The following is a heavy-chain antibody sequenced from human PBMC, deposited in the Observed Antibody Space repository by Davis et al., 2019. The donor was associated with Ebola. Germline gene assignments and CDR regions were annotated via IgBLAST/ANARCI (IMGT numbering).Heavy chain of an antibody. V-gene: IGHV4-34*01. D-gene: IGHD4-23*01. Sequence: PSETLSLTCAVHGGSFRGYDWSWSRQPPGKGLEWIGEINHSGSTNYNPSLKSRVTISVDTSKNQFSLKLSSVTAADTAVYYCARDHDYGGNSLCDPWGQGTLVTVSS. CDR3: ARDHDYGGNSLCDP. J-gene: IGHJ5*02. CDR2: INHSGST. CDR1: GGSFRGYD.